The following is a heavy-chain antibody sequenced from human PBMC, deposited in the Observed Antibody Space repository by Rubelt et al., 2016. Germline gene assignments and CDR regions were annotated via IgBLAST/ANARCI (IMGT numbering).Heavy chain of an antibody. CDR3: ARGDIVVVVAASNPLDY. V-gene: IGHV1-18*01. Sequence: QVQLVQSGAEVKKPGASVKVSCKASGYTFTSYGISWVRQAPGQGLEWMGWISAYNGNTNYAQKLQGRVTMTTGTSTGTAYMELGSLRSEDTAVYYCARGDIVVVVAASNPLDYWGQGTLVTVSS. D-gene: IGHD2-15*01. CDR1: GYTFTSYG. CDR2: ISAYNGNT. J-gene: IGHJ4*02.